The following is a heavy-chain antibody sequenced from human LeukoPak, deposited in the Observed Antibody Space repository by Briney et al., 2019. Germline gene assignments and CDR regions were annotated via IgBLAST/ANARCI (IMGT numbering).Heavy chain of an antibody. J-gene: IGHJ4*02. V-gene: IGHV3-23*01. CDR1: GFTFSSYA. CDR3: AKGGTVPWTGFDS. CDR2: ISGSGGST. D-gene: IGHD1-14*01. Sequence: GGSLRLSCAASGFTFSSYAMSWVRQAPGKGLEWVSAISGSGGSTYYADSVKGRFTISRDNSKNTLYLHVNSLRVEDTAVYYCAKGGTVPWTGFDSWGQGTLVTVSS.